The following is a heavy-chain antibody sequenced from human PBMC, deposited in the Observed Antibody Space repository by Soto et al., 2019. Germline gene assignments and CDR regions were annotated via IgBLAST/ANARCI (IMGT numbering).Heavy chain of an antibody. D-gene: IGHD3-3*01. J-gene: IGHJ4*02. CDR3: AKASLPPYYDFWSGYYPNYFDY. V-gene: IGHV3-23*01. CDR1: GFTFSSYA. Sequence: GGSLRLSCAASGFTFSSYAMSWVRQAPGKWLEWVSAISGSGGSTYYADSVKGRFTISRDNSKNTLYLQMNSLRAEDTAVYYCAKASLPPYYDFWSGYYPNYFDYWGQGTLVTVSS. CDR2: ISGSGGST.